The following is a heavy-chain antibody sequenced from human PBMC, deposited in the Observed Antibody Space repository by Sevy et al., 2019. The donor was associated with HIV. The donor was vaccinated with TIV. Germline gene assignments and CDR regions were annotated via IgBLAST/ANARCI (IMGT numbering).Heavy chain of an antibody. CDR3: AKYISGKGQGSYYFDY. Sequence: CGYLRLSCATSGFTFDDYTMHWVRQAPGKGLEWVSGISWNSGSIGYADSVKGRFTISRDNAKNSLYLQMNSLRAEDTALYYCAKYISGKGQGSYYFDYWGQGTQVYVSS. CDR2: ISWNSGSI. V-gene: IGHV3-9*01. D-gene: IGHD3-10*01. J-gene: IGHJ4*02. CDR1: GFTFDDYT.